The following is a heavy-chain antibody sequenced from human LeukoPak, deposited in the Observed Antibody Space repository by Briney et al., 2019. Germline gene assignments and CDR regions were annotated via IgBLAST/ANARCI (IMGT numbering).Heavy chain of an antibody. CDR3: ARGSDPWITSSGFDY. CDR1: GGSISSYY. D-gene: IGHD1-1*01. CDR2: IYYSGST. J-gene: IGHJ4*02. Sequence: PSETLSLTCTVSGGSISSYYWSWIRQPPGKGLEWIGYIYYSGSTNYNPSLKSRVTISVDTSKNQFSLKLSSVTAADTAVYYCARGSDPWITSSGFDYWGQGTLVTVSS. V-gene: IGHV4-59*01.